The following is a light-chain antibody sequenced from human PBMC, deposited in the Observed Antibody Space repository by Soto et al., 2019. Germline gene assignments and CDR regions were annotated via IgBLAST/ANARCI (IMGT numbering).Light chain of an antibody. V-gene: IGKV1-9*01. CDR1: QDISSH. Sequence: DIQLTQSPSFLSASVGDRVTITCRASQDISSHLAWYQQKPGKHPKLLIYAASTLQSGDPPGFGGSGSGTEVTLTNTSLQPGEFATYYFQQVKTYPLTCGGGTKVEIK. J-gene: IGKJ4*01. CDR2: AAS. CDR3: QQVKTYPLT.